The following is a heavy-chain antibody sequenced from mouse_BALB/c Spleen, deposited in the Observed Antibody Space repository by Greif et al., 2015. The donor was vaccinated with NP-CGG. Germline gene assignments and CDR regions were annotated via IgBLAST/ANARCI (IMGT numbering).Heavy chain of an antibody. D-gene: IGHD2-3*01. CDR1: GFTFSSYT. V-gene: IGHV5-6-4*01. Sequence: EVNLVESGGGLVKPGGSLKLSCAASGFTFSSYTMSWVRQTPEKRLEWVATISSGGSYTYYPDSVKGRFTISRDNAKNTLYLQMSSLKSEDTAMYYCTRDVDGNYLDYWGQGTTLTVSS. CDR3: TRDVDGNYLDY. J-gene: IGHJ2*01. CDR2: ISSGGSYT.